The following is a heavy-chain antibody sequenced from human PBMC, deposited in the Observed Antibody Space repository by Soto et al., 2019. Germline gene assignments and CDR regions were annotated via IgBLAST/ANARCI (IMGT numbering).Heavy chain of an antibody. J-gene: IGHJ6*02. Sequence: GASVKVSCKASGFTFTSSAVQLVRQARGQRLEWIGWIVVCSGNTNYAQKFQERVTITRDMSTSTAYMELSSLRSEDTAVYYCAAARGDFWSGFDVYYYGMDVWGQGTTVTVSS. CDR1: GFTFTSSA. CDR2: IVVCSGNT. V-gene: IGHV1-58*01. D-gene: IGHD3-3*01. CDR3: AAARGDFWSGFDVYYYGMDV.